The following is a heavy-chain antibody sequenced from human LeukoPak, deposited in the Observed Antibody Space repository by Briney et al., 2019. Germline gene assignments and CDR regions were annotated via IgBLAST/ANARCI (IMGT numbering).Heavy chain of an antibody. D-gene: IGHD2-21*02. J-gene: IGHJ1*01. CDR3: ARTPYCGGDCSSAEYFQH. CDR1: EFTFSSYS. CDR2: VRGNSFYI. V-gene: IGHV3-21*01. Sequence: GGSLRLSCTGSEFTFSSYSMNWVRPAPGKGLEWVSSVRGNSFYIYYADSVRGRFTISRDNAKNSLYLQMNSLTAEDTAVYYCARTPYCGGDCSSAEYFQHWGQGTLVTVSS.